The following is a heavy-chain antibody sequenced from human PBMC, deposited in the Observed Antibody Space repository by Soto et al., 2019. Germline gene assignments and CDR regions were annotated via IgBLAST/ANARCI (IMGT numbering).Heavy chain of an antibody. CDR2: IYYSGST. CDR1: GGSISSGGYY. J-gene: IGHJ4*02. D-gene: IGHD2-15*01. V-gene: IGHV4-31*03. Sequence: QVQLQESGPGLVKPSQTLSLTCTVSGGSISSGGYYWSWIRQHPGKGLEWIGYIYYSGSTYYNPSLKSRVTISVDTSKNQCSLKLSSVTAADTAVYYCARGGLGYCSGGSCYPYYFDYWGQGTLVTVSS. CDR3: ARGGLGYCSGGSCYPYYFDY.